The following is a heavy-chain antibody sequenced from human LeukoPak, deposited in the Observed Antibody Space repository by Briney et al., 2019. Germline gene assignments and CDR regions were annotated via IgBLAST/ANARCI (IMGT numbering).Heavy chain of an antibody. Sequence: ASVKVSCKASGYTFTSSALNWVRQAPGQGLEWMGWINTNTGNPTYAQGFTGRFVFSLDTSVSTAYLQISSLKAENTAVYYCATDLKKGDSGCFDYWGQGTLVTVSS. CDR1: GYTFTSSA. CDR3: ATDLKKGDSGCFDY. J-gene: IGHJ4*02. V-gene: IGHV7-4-1*02. D-gene: IGHD6-19*01. CDR2: INTNTGNP.